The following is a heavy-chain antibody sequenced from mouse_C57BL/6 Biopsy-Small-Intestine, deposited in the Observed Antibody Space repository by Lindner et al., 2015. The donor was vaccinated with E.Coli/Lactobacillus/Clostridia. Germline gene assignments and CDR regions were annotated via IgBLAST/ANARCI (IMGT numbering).Heavy chain of an antibody. D-gene: IGHD1-1*01. J-gene: IGHJ2*01. CDR2: INPGSGGT. V-gene: IGHV1-54*01. Sequence: VQLQESGAELVRSGTSVKVSCKASGYAFTNYLVEWVKQRPGQGLEWIGVINPGSGGTNYNEKFKGKATLTADKSSSTAYMQLSSLTSEDSAVYFCTRNYYGKRGFDYWGQGTTLTVSS. CDR3: TRNYYGKRGFDY. CDR1: GYAFTNYL.